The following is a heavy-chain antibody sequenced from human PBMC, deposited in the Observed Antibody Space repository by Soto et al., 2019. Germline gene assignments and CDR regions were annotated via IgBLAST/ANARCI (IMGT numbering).Heavy chain of an antibody. J-gene: IGHJ4*02. V-gene: IGHV3-23*01. Sequence: EVHLLESGGGLVQPGGSLRLSCADSGFTFSSHAMSWVRQAPGKGLEWVSAVSGGGGSTYYADSVKGRFTISRDNSKNMLYLQMNSLRAEDTAVYYCAKDGRRDGYYGSGSYSPGVLDWGQGTLVTVSS. CDR1: GFTFSSHA. D-gene: IGHD3-10*01. CDR3: AKDGRRDGYYGSGSYSPGVLD. CDR2: VSGGGGST.